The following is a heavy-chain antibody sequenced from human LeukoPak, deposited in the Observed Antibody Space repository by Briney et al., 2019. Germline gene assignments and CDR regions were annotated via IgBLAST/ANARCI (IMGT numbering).Heavy chain of an antibody. CDR1: GGSISSYY. CDR2: IYYTGST. CDR3: ASWHYDILTGYYGYFDY. D-gene: IGHD3-9*01. Sequence: PSETLSLTCTVPGGSISSYYWSWIRQPPGKGLDWIGPIYYTGSTNHSPSLKSRATLSVDTSKKQFSLKLRSVTAADTAVYYCASWHYDILTGYYGYFDYWGQGALVTVSS. J-gene: IGHJ4*02. V-gene: IGHV4-59*08.